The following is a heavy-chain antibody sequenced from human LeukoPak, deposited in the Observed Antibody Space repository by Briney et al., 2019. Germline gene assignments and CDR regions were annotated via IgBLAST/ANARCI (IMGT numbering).Heavy chain of an antibody. J-gene: IGHJ4*02. CDR2: INPNSGGT. V-gene: IGHV1-2*06. CDR3: AAYSGHKYYFDY. D-gene: IGHD5-12*01. CDR1: GYTFTGYY. Sequence: GASVKVSFKASGYTFTGYYMHWVRQAPGQGLEWMGRINPNSGGTNYAQKFQGRVTMTRDTSISTAYMELSRLRSDDTAVYYCAAYSGHKYYFDYWGQGTLVTVSS.